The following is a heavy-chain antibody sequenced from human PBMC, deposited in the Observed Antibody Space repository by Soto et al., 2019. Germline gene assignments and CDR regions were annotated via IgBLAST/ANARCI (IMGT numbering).Heavy chain of an antibody. CDR2: ISSSSSTI. Sequence: GGSLRLSCAASGFTFSSYSMNWVRQAPGKGLEWVSYISSSSSTIYYADSVKGRFTISRDNAKNSLYLQMNSLRAEDTAVYYCARAGDPYYYYYYMDVWGKGTTVTVSS. CDR1: GFTFSSYS. CDR3: ARAGDPYYYYYYMDV. J-gene: IGHJ6*03. V-gene: IGHV3-48*01. D-gene: IGHD7-27*01.